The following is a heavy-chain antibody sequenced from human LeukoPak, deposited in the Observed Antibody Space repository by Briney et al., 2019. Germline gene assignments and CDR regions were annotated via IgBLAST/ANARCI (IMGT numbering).Heavy chain of an antibody. CDR2: IYHSGST. V-gene: IGHV4-4*02. Sequence: PSETLSLTCAVSGGSISSDNWWTWVRPPPGKGLEWIGEIYHSGSTNYNPSLKSRVTISVDRSKNQFSLKLSSVTAADTAVYYCARETYDILTGSKTNWFDPWGQGTLVTVSS. CDR1: GGSISSDNW. J-gene: IGHJ5*02. CDR3: ARETYDILTGSKTNWFDP. D-gene: IGHD3-9*01.